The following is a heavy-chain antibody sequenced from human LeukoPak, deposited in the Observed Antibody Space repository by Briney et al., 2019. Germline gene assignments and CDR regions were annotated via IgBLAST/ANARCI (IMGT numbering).Heavy chain of an antibody. CDR3: ARDLVVRGVKSAFDI. CDR2: IYYSGST. D-gene: IGHD3-10*01. V-gene: IGHV4-59*01. CDR1: GGSISSYY. Sequence: ASETLSLTCTVSGGSISSYYWRWIRQPPGKGLEWIGYIYYSGSTNYNPSLKSRVTISVDTSKNQFSLKLGSVTAADTAVYYCARDLVVRGVKSAFDIWGQGTMVTVSS. J-gene: IGHJ3*02.